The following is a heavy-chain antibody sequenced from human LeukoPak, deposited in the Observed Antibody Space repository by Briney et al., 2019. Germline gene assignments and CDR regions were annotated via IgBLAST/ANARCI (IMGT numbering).Heavy chain of an antibody. CDR1: GFTVSSDY. CDR3: ARGSRSSGWFDY. J-gene: IGHJ4*02. Sequence: GGSLRLSCAASGFTVSSDYMSWVRQAPGKGMEWVSVIYSGGSTYYADSVKGRFTISRDNSKNTLYLQMNSLRAEDTAVYYCARGSRSSGWFDYWGQGTLVTVSS. V-gene: IGHV3-53*01. CDR2: IYSGGST. D-gene: IGHD6-19*01.